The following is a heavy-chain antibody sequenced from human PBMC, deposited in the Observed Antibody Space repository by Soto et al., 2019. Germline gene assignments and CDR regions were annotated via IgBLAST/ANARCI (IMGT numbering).Heavy chain of an antibody. V-gene: IGHV4-61*01. CDR2: IYYSGST. D-gene: IGHD2-2*01. CDR3: ARDRGLFCSSTSCYVANNWFDP. J-gene: IGHJ5*02. Sequence: SETLSLTCTVSGGSVSSGSYYWSWIRQPPGKGLEWIGYIYYSGSTNYNPSLKSRVTISVDTSKNQFSLKLSSVTAADTAVYYCARDRGLFCSSTSCYVANNWFDPWGQGTLVTVSS. CDR1: GGSVSSGSYY.